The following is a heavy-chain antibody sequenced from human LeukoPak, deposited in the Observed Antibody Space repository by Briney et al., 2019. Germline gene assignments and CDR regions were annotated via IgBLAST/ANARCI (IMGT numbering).Heavy chain of an antibody. Sequence: SETLSLTCAVYGGSFSGYYWSWIRQPPGKGLEWIGEINHSGSTNYNPFLKSRVTISVDTSKNQFSLKLSSVTAADTAVYYCARTINYDFWSGYYTWGQGTLVTDSS. CDR2: INHSGST. J-gene: IGHJ5*02. D-gene: IGHD3-3*01. CDR3: ARTINYDFWSGYYT. CDR1: GGSFSGYY. V-gene: IGHV4-34*01.